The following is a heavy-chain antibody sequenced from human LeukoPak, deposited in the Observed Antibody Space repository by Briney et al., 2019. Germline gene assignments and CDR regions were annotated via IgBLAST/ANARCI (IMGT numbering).Heavy chain of an antibody. D-gene: IGHD3-22*01. Sequence: GGSLRLSCAASGFTFSNAWMSWVRQAPGKGLEWVGRIKSKTDGGTTDYAAPVKGRFTISRDDSKNTLYLQMDSLKTEDTAVYYCLYYYDSSGYPTYYFDYWGQGTLVTVSS. CDR2: IKSKTDGGTT. CDR1: GFTFSNAW. CDR3: LYYYDSSGYPTYYFDY. V-gene: IGHV3-15*01. J-gene: IGHJ4*02.